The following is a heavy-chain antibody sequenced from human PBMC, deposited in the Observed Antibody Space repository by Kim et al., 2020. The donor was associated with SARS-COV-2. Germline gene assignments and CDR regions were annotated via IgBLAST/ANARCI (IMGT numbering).Heavy chain of an antibody. J-gene: IGHJ4*02. V-gene: IGHV4-39*01. Sequence: SETLSHTCTVSGGSISSSSYYWGWIRQPPGKGLEWIGSIYYSGSTYYNPSLKSRVTISVDTYKNQFSLKLSSVTTADTAVYYCARRGYSYGFGGRGGWYFDYWGQGTLVTVSS. CDR1: GGSISSSSYY. CDR3: ARRGYSYGFGGRGGWYFDY. CDR2: IYYSGST. D-gene: IGHD5-18*01.